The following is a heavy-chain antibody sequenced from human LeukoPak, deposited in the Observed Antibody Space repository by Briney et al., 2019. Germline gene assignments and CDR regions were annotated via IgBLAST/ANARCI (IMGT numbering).Heavy chain of an antibody. CDR1: GGSISSGGYY. D-gene: IGHD2-15*01. CDR3: ARSKVVAARSKPFDY. V-gene: IGHV4-31*03. J-gene: IGHJ4*02. Sequence: PSQTLSLTCTVSGGSISSGGYYWSWIRQHPGKGLEWIGYIYYSGGTYYNPSLKSRVTISVDTSKNQFSLKLSSVTAADTAVYYCARSKVVAARSKPFDYWGQGTLVTVSS. CDR2: IYYSGGT.